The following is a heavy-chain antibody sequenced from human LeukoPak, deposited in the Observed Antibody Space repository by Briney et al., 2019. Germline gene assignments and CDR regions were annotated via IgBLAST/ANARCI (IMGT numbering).Heavy chain of an antibody. Sequence: GGSLRLSCAASGFTVSSNFMGWVRQAPGKRLEWFSVFHSDGSTHYADSVKCRFTISRDNSKNRLYLHMNDLRTADTAVYYCARDPEVGAFWGAFDVWGQGTMVTVSS. CDR3: ARDPEVGAFWGAFDV. CDR2: FHSDGST. V-gene: IGHV3-66*01. CDR1: GFTVSSNF. J-gene: IGHJ3*01. D-gene: IGHD1-26*01.